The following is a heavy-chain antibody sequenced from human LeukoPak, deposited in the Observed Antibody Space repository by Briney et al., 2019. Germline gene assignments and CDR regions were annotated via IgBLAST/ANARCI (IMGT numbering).Heavy chain of an antibody. CDR2: MNPNSGNT. CDR3: ARRGIAARGAFDI. Sequence: ASVKVSCKASGYTFTSYDINWVRQATGQGLEWMGWMNPNSGNTGYAQKFQGRVTITRNTSISTAYMELSSLRSEDTAVYYCARRGIAARGAFDIWGQGTMVTVSS. V-gene: IGHV1-8*03. CDR1: GYTFTSYD. J-gene: IGHJ3*02. D-gene: IGHD6-6*01.